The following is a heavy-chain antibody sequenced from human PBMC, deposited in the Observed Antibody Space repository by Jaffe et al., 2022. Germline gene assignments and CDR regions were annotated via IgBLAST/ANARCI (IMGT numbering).Heavy chain of an antibody. J-gene: IGHJ6*03. Sequence: QVQLVQSGAEVKKPGASVKVSCKASGYTFTGYYMHWVRQAPGQGLEWMGRINPNSGGTNYAQKFQGRVTMTRDTSISTAYMELSRLRSDDTAVYYCARGFFGVVITKFNYYMDVWGKGTTVTVSS. CDR1: GYTFTGYY. CDR3: ARGFFGVVITKFNYYMDV. D-gene: IGHD3-3*01. V-gene: IGHV1-2*06. CDR2: INPNSGGT.